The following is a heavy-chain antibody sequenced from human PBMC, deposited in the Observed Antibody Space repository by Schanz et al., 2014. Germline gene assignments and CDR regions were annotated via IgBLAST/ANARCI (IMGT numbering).Heavy chain of an antibody. Sequence: EVQLVESGGDLVQPGGSLRLSCGVSGFTASSHSMNWVRQAPGKGLEWVANRKQDESEKYYVDSVKGRFTISRDSSKNTLYLQMNSLRPEDTAIYYCAKNQYDDVDLSSFYFDFWGQGTLVTVSS. CDR3: AKNQYDDVDLSSFYFDF. V-gene: IGHV3-7*05. CDR2: RKQDESEK. CDR1: GFTASSHS. D-gene: IGHD3-10*02. J-gene: IGHJ4*02.